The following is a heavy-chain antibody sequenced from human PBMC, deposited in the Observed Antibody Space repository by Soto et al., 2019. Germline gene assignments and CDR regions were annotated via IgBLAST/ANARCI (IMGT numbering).Heavy chain of an antibody. V-gene: IGHV4-59*01. J-gene: IGHJ5*02. CDR3: ARGGVQLERLWWFDP. Sequence: QVQLQESGPGLVKPSETLSLTCTVSGGSISSYYWSWIRQPPGKGLEWIGYIYYSGSTNYNPSLKSRVTISVDTSKNQFSLKLSSVTAADTAVYYCARGGVQLERLWWFDPWGQGTLVTVSS. D-gene: IGHD1-1*01. CDR1: GGSISSYY. CDR2: IYYSGST.